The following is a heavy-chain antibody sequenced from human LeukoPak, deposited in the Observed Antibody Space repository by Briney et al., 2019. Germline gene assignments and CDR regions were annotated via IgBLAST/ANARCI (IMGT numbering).Heavy chain of an antibody. V-gene: IGHV3-23*01. CDR1: GFTFSDYY. Sequence: PGGSLRLSCAASGFTFSDYYMSWIRQAPGKGLEWVSAISGSGGSTYYADSVKGRFTISRDNSKNTLYLQMNSLRAEDTAVYYCAKDEDPLHAFDIWGQGTMVTVSS. CDR2: ISGSGGST. J-gene: IGHJ3*02. CDR3: AKDEDPLHAFDI. D-gene: IGHD2-15*01.